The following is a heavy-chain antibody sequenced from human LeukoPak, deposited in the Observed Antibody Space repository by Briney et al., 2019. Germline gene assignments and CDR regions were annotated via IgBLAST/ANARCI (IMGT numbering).Heavy chain of an antibody. V-gene: IGHV3-30*02. CDR2: IRYDGSNK. CDR3: ARGWRDYYYYYMDV. J-gene: IGHJ6*03. D-gene: IGHD3-3*01. Sequence: GGSLRLSCAASGFTFSSYGMHWVRQAPGKGLEWVAFIRYDGSNKYYADSVKGRFTISRDNSKNTLYLQMNSLRAEDTAVYYCARGWRDYYYYYMDVWGKGTTVTVSS. CDR1: GFTFSSYG.